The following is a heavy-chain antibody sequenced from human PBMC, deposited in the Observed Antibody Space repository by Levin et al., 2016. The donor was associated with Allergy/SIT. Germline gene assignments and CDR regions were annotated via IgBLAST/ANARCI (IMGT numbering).Heavy chain of an antibody. V-gene: IGHV3-48*03. CDR2: ISSSGSTI. Sequence: GESLKISCAASGFTFSSYEMNWVRQAPGKGLEWVSYISSSGSTIYYADSVKGRFTISRDNAKNSLYLQMNSLRAEDTAVYYCARRPRYSYGPIGDIWGQGTMVTVSS. CDR3: ARRPRYSYGPIGDI. J-gene: IGHJ3*02. CDR1: GFTFSSYE. D-gene: IGHD5-18*01.